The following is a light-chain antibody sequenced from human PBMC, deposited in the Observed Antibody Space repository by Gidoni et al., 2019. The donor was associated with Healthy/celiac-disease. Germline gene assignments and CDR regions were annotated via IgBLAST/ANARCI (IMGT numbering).Light chain of an antibody. V-gene: IGKV3-20*01. CDR2: GAS. J-gene: IGKJ5*01. CDR1: QSVSSSY. CDR3: QQYGSSPST. Sequence: EIVFTLSPGTLSLSPGERATLSCRASQSVSSSYLAWYQQKPGQAPRLLIYGASSRATGIPDRFSGSGSGTDFTLTISRLDPEDFAVYYCQQYGSSPSTFGQGTRLEIK.